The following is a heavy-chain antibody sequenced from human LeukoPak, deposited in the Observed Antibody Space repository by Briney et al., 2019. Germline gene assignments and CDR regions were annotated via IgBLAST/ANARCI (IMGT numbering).Heavy chain of an antibody. D-gene: IGHD3-22*01. Sequence: GGSLRLSCAASGFTISSYSMNWVRQAPGKGLEWVSSISSGSSHIYYADSVQGRFTISRDNSKNTLYLQMNSLRAEDTAVYYCAKVARVTMIVVVIRDINWFDPWGQGTLVTVSS. CDR2: ISSGSSHI. V-gene: IGHV3-21*04. CDR1: GFTISSYS. J-gene: IGHJ5*02. CDR3: AKVARVTMIVVVIRDINWFDP.